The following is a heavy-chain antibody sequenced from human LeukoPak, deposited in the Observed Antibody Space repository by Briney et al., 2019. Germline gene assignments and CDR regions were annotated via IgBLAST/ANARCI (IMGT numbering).Heavy chain of an antibody. Sequence: ASVKVSCKASGYTFTGYYMHWVRQAPGQGLEWMGWINPNSGGTNYAQKFQVRVTMTRDTSISTAYMELSRLRSDDTAVYYCARDRGTDYDFWSGYFDYWGQGTLVTVSS. V-gene: IGHV1-2*02. D-gene: IGHD3-3*01. J-gene: IGHJ4*02. CDR3: ARDRGTDYDFWSGYFDY. CDR2: INPNSGGT. CDR1: GYTFTGYY.